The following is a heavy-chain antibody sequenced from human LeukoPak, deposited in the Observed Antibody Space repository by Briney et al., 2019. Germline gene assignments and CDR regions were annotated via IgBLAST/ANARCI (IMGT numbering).Heavy chain of an antibody. D-gene: IGHD2-8*01. V-gene: IGHV1-2*04. CDR3: SRGLINGHDFDY. CDR1: GYTFTSYD. J-gene: IGHJ4*02. CDR2: INPNSGGT. Sequence: ASVKVSCKAPGYTFTSYDINWVRQATGQGLEWMGWINPNSGGTNYAQKFQGWVTMTRDTSISTAYMDLNRLTSDDTAVYYCSRGLINGHDFDYWGQGTVVTVSS.